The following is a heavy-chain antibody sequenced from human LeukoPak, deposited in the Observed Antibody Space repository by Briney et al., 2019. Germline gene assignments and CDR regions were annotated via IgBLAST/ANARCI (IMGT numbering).Heavy chain of an antibody. V-gene: IGHV1-2*02. Sequence: ASVKVSCKASGYTFTGYYMHWVRQAPGQGLEWMGWINPNSGGTNYAQKFQGRVTMTRDTSISTAYMELSRLRSDDTAVYYCARDIPTGASFDYWGQGTLVTVSS. J-gene: IGHJ4*02. D-gene: IGHD7-27*01. CDR2: INPNSGGT. CDR3: ARDIPTGASFDY. CDR1: GYTFTGYY.